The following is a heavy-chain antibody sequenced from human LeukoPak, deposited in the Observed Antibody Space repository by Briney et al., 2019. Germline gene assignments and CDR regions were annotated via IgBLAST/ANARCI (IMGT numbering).Heavy chain of an antibody. CDR1: GYTFTNYG. J-gene: IGHJ4*02. CDR2: INPNSGGT. CDR3: ARGDGSYSLFDLDY. Sequence: ASVTVSCKASGYTFTNYGLSWVRQAPGQGLEWMGWINPNSGGTNYAQKLQGRVTMTRDTSISTAYMELSRLRSDDTAVYYCARGDGSYSLFDLDYWGQGTLVTVSS. V-gene: IGHV1-2*02. D-gene: IGHD1-26*01.